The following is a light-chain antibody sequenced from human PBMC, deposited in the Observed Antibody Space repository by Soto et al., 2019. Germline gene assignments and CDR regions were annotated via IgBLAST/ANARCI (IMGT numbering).Light chain of an antibody. CDR1: QSISSY. CDR2: AAS. CDR3: QQTYSTPFT. V-gene: IGKV1-39*01. Sequence: DIQVTQSPSSLSVSVGDRVTITCRASQSISSYLNWYQQKPGKAPKLLIYAASSLQSGAPSRFSGSGSGTDFTPTISSLQSEDFATYYCQQTYSTPFTFGPGTKVDIK. J-gene: IGKJ3*01.